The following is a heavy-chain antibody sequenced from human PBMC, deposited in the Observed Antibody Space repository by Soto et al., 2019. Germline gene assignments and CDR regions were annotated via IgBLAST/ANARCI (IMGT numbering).Heavy chain of an antibody. Sequence: PGGSLRLSCAASGFAFNTYSMHWVRQAPGRGLEWVAVISYDGSNKFYADSVKGRFTISRDNSKNTLYLEMNSLRGEDTAVYYCAKVSPMGSFFDFWGQGTLVTVSS. CDR2: ISYDGSNK. CDR3: AKVSPMGSFFDF. J-gene: IGHJ4*02. V-gene: IGHV3-30-3*01. CDR1: GFAFNTYS.